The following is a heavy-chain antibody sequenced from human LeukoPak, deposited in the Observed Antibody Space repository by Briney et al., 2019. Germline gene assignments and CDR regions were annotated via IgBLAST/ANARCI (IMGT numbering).Heavy chain of an antibody. V-gene: IGHV1-69*01. Sequence: ASVKVSCKSSGGTFSSYAISWVRQAPGQGLEWMGGSIPIFGTANYAQKFQGRVTITADASTSTAYMELRSLRSDDTAVYYCARRRSEEFDFACWGQGTLVTVSS. CDR3: ARRRSEEFDFAC. CDR2: SIPIFGTA. J-gene: IGHJ4*02. CDR1: GGTFSSYA. D-gene: IGHD6-19*01.